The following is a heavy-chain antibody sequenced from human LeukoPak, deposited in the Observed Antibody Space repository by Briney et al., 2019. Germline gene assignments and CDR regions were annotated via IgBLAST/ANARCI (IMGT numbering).Heavy chain of an antibody. CDR2: ISRSGFTI. CDR1: GFTFSSYE. CDR3: ARGGTGDYRHYYFDY. J-gene: IGHJ4*01. V-gene: IGHV3-48*03. Sequence: GGSLRLSCAASGFTFSSYEMNWVRQAPGKGLEWVSYISRSGFTIHYADSVKGRFTISRENPKNSLYLQMNSLRAEETAIYYCARGGTGDYRHYYFDYWGHGIPVTVSS. D-gene: IGHD3-16*02.